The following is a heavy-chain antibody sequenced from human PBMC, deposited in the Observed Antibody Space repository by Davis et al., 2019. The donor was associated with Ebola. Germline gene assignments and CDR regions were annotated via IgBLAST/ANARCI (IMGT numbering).Heavy chain of an antibody. J-gene: IGHJ4*02. Sequence: AASVTVSCKASGYTFTSYYIHWVRQAPGQGLEWMGIINPSGGSTSNAQKFQGRVTMTRDTSTSTVYMELSSLRSEDTAVYYCARDRYSVGVTNYLGYWGQGTLVTVSS. CDR3: ARDRYSVGVTNYLGY. CDR1: GYTFTSYY. D-gene: IGHD1-26*01. V-gene: IGHV1-46*01. CDR2: INPSGGST.